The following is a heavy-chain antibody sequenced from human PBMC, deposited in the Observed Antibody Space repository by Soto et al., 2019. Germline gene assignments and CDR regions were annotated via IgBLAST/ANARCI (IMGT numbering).Heavy chain of an antibody. CDR3: ARPSSHSSSLFDY. CDR1: GYSFTSHW. CDR2: IYPGDSDT. V-gene: IGHV5-51*01. J-gene: IGHJ4*02. D-gene: IGHD6-6*01. Sequence: GESLKISCKGSGYSFTSHWIGWVRQMPGKGLEWMGIIYPGDSDTRYSPSFQGQVTISADKSISTAYLQWSSLKASDTAMYYCARPSSHSSSLFDYWGQGTLVTVSS.